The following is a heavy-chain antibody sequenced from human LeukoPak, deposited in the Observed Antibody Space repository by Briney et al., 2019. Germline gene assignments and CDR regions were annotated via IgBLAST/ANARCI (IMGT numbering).Heavy chain of an antibody. Sequence: SVKVSCKASGFTFSSSAMQWVRQARGQRLEWIGWIVVGSGNTNYAQKFQDPVTITRDTSTSTAYMELSSLRSEDTAIYYCAAATYYYAGSGYHYMDVWGKGTTITVSS. CDR3: AAATYYYAGSGYHYMDV. J-gene: IGHJ6*03. CDR1: GFTFSSSA. V-gene: IGHV1-58*02. D-gene: IGHD3-10*01. CDR2: IVVGSGNT.